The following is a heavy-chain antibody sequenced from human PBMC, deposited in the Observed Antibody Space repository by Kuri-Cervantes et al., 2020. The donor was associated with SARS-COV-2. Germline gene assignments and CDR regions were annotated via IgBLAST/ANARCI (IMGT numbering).Heavy chain of an antibody. CDR3: ARESTYTFDI. J-gene: IGHJ3*02. D-gene: IGHD2-2*02. CDR1: GGAINTYNW. Sequence: ESLKISCVVSGGAINTYNWWTWVRQPPGKGLQWIGEIFHDGSTKFNPSLSLRGRVTMSLDESKNQFSLNLTSVTAADTAVYYCARESTYTFDIWGQGTLVTVSS. V-gene: IGHV4/OR15-8*01. CDR2: IFHDGST.